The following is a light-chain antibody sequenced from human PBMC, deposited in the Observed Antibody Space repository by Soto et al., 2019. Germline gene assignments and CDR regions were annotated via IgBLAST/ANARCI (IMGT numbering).Light chain of an antibody. Sequence: DIQMTQSPSTLYASIGDSVTITCRASQSIRTWLAWHQQKPGKAPNLLIYRASSLGSGVSSRFSGSGSGTEFPLTISSLQPGDFATYYCQQYDSFPITFGQGTRLEIK. CDR1: QSIRTW. CDR2: RAS. V-gene: IGKV1-5*03. J-gene: IGKJ5*01. CDR3: QQYDSFPIT.